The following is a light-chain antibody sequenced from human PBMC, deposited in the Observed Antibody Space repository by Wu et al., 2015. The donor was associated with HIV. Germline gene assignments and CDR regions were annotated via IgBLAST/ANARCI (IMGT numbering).Light chain of an antibody. Sequence: DSPLTQSPSTLSASVGDKVTITCRARDNVSGLLAWYQQRPGQAPKLLIFQSSSLESGIPSRFSGSGSERQFTLTINGLQSDDFATYYCQQYNMYPWTFGQGTKIDMK. CDR1: DNVSGL. CDR2: QSS. V-gene: IGKV1-5*03. CDR3: QQYNMYPWT. J-gene: IGKJ1*01.